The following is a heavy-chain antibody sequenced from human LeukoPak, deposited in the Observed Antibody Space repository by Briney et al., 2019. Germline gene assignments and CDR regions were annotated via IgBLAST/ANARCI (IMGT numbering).Heavy chain of an antibody. CDR1: GGSISSYY. CDR3: ARTQARLGLLDAFDI. CDR2: IYYSGST. V-gene: IGHV4-59*01. D-gene: IGHD2-21*02. Sequence: SETLSLTCTVSGGSISSYYWSWIRQPPGKGLEWIGYIYYSGSTNYNPSLKSRVTISVDTSKNQFSLKLSSVTAADTAVYYCARTQARLGLLDAFDIWGQGTMVTVSS. J-gene: IGHJ3*02.